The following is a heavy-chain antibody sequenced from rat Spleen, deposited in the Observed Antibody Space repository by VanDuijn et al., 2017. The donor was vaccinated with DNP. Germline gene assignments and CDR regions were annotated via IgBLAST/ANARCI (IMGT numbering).Heavy chain of an antibody. J-gene: IGHJ2*01. V-gene: IGHV5-20*01. Sequence: EVKLVESGGGLVQPGGSLKLSCAASGFTFSDYYMAWVRQAPTEGLECVAYISYHGGNTYYGDSVKGRFTISRENAKSTLFLQMNSLRSEDTATYYCARDQGTPVVGYYFDYWGQGVMVTVSS. D-gene: IGHD1-1*01. CDR2: ISYHGGNT. CDR1: GFTFSDYY. CDR3: ARDQGTPVVGYYFDY.